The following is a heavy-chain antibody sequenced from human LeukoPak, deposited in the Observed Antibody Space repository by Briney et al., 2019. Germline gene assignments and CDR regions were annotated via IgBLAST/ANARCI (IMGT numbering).Heavy chain of an antibody. CDR1: GFIFSDFY. D-gene: IGHD6-19*01. J-gene: IGHJ4*02. Sequence: GGSLRLSFAASGFIFSDFYMTWIRQAPGKGLEWVSYISSNNYTIYYADSVQGRFTISRDNAKNSLSLQMNSLRAEDTAVYYCARVGWYGVAGTPIDYWGQGTLVTVSS. V-gene: IGHV3-11*01. CDR2: ISSNNYTI. CDR3: ARVGWYGVAGTPIDY.